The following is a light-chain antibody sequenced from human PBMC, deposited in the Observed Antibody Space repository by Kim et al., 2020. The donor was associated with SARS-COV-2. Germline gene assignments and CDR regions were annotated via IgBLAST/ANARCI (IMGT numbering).Light chain of an antibody. CDR2: GAS. V-gene: IGKV3-20*01. CDR1: QSVRNNY. J-gene: IGKJ1*01. Sequence: SPGERATLSCGASQSVRNNYIAWYQQKPGQAPRLLIYGASSRDTGIPDRFSGSGSGTDFTLPIIRLEPEDFAVYYCQQYGSSPWTFAQGAKVDIK. CDR3: QQYGSSPWT.